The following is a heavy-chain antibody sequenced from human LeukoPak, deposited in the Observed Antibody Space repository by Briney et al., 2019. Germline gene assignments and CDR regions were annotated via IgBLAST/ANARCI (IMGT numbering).Heavy chain of an antibody. CDR2: IIPILGIA. V-gene: IGHV1-69*04. CDR3: ARDRAALYGSGSQYGMDV. J-gene: IGHJ6*02. Sequence: ASVKVSCKASGGTFSSYAISWVRQAPGQGLEWMGRIIPILGIANYAQKFQGRVTITADKSTSTAYMELSSLRSEDTAVYYCARDRAALYGSGSQYGMDVWGQGTTVTVSS. CDR1: GGTFSSYA. D-gene: IGHD3-10*01.